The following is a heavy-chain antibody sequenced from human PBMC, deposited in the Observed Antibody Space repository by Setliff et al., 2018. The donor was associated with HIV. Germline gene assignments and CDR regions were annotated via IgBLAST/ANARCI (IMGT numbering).Heavy chain of an antibody. CDR3: ARCYYNFWSGYPLDYMDV. D-gene: IGHD3-3*01. Sequence: KASETLSLTCTVSGGSISEYYWSWIRQPPGKGLEWIGHIYTSGSTNYNPSLKSRVTMSVGTSKNQFSLKLSSVTAADTAVYYCARCYYNFWSGYPLDYMDVWGKGTTVTVSS. CDR2: IYTSGST. V-gene: IGHV4-4*08. CDR1: GGSISEYY. J-gene: IGHJ6*03.